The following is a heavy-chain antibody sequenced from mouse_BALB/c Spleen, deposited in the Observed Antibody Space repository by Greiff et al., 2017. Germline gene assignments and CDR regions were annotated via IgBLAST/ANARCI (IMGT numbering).Heavy chain of an antibody. J-gene: IGHJ3*01. V-gene: IGHV1-69*01. CDR1: GYTFTDYW. CDR3: ARITTVAY. Sequence: QVQLQQPGPELVMPGASVKMSCKASGYTFTDYWMHWVKQRPGQGLEWIGAIDTSDSYTSYNQKFKGKATLTVDESSSTAYMQLSSLTSEDSAVYYCARITTVAYWGQGTLVTVSA. D-gene: IGHD1-1*01. CDR2: IDTSDSYT.